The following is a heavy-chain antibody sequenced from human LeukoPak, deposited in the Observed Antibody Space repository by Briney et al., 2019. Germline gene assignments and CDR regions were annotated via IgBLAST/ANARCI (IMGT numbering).Heavy chain of an antibody. D-gene: IGHD1-26*01. CDR1: GFIFSNYA. Sequence: GRSLRLSCAASASGFIFSNYAIHWVRQAPGKGLEWVAVISYDGSNKHYADSVKGRFTISRDNSKNTLYLQMNSLIAEDTAVYYCARGSGATTLGDAFDIWGQGTMVTVSS. V-gene: IGHV3-30*04. J-gene: IGHJ3*02. CDR3: ARGSGATTLGDAFDI. CDR2: ISYDGSNK.